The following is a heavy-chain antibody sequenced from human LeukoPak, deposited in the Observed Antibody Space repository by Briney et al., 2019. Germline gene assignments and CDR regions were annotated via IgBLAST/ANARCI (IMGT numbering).Heavy chain of an antibody. J-gene: IGHJ4*02. Sequence: PSETLSLTCTVSGGSLSSGGYYWSWIRQHPGKGLEWLGYIYYSGSTNYNPSLKSRVTISVDTPKNQFSLELSSVTAADTAVYYCARDRGDYDSSGYYGYFDYWGQGALVTVSS. CDR1: GGSLSSGGYY. CDR3: ARDRGDYDSSGYYGYFDY. D-gene: IGHD3-22*01. V-gene: IGHV4-61*08. CDR2: IYYSGST.